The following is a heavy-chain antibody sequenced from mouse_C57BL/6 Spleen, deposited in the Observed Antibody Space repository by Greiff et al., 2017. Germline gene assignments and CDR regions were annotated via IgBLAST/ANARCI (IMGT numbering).Heavy chain of an antibody. Sequence: VQLQQSGAELAKPGASVKLSCKASGYTFTSSWMHWVKQRPGQGLEWIGYINPSSGYTKYNQKFQHKATLTADKSYSPAYMQLSSLTYEDSAFYYCASWGIYGCIYARYYWGQGTSVPVSS. CDR1: GYTFTSSW. CDR2: INPSSGYT. V-gene: IGHV1-7*01. CDR3: ASWGIYGCIYARYY. J-gene: IGHJ4*01. D-gene: IGHD1-1*01.